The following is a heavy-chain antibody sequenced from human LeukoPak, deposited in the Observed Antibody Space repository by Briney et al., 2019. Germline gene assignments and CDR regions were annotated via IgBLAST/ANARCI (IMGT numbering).Heavy chain of an antibody. CDR3: ARRVAAGALGNFDY. V-gene: IGHV5-51*01. J-gene: IGHJ4*02. D-gene: IGHD6-13*01. CDR1: GYSFTTYW. Sequence: GESLKISCKGSGYSFTTYWIGWVRQMPGKGLEWMGIIYPGDSDTRYSPSFQGHVTISADKSITTAYLQWGSLKASDTAMYYCARRVAAGALGNFDYWGQGTLVTVSS. CDR2: IYPGDSDT.